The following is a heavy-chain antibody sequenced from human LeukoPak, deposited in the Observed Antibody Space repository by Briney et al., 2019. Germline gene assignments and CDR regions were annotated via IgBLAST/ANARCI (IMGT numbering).Heavy chain of an antibody. J-gene: IGHJ6*02. CDR3: ARGAPVRQVYYYYGMDV. CDR1: GGSISSYY. V-gene: IGHV4-4*07. D-gene: IGHD3-10*01. CDR2: IYTSGST. Sequence: SETLSLTCTVSGGSISSYYWSWIRQPAGKGLEGIGRIYTSGSTNYNPSLKSRVTISVDTSKKQFSLKLGSVTAADTAVYYCARGAPVRQVYYYYGMDVWGQGTTVTVSS.